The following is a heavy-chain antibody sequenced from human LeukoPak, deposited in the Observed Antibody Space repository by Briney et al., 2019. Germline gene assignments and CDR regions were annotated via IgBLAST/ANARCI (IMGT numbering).Heavy chain of an antibody. D-gene: IGHD6-13*01. CDR1: GFTFSSYA. CDR3: ARESRYSSSWYGGNAFDI. CDR2: ISYDGSNK. J-gene: IGHJ3*02. V-gene: IGHV3-30*14. Sequence: GGSLRLSCAASGFTFSSYAMHWVRQAPGKELEGVAVISYDGSNKYYADSVKGRFTISRDNSKNTLYLQMNSLRAEDTAVYYCARESRYSSSWYGGNAFDIGGQGTMVTVSS.